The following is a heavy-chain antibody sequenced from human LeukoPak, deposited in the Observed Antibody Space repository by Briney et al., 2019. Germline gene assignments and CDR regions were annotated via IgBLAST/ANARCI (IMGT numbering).Heavy chain of an antibody. CDR2: ISSSGSTI. CDR1: GFTFSDYY. V-gene: IGHV3-11*01. CDR3: ARDRSRYCSGGSCPYFDY. Sequence: GESLRLSCAASGFTFSDYYMSWIRQAPGKGLEWVSYISSSGSTIYYADSVKGRFTISRDNAKNSLYLQMNSLRAEDTAVYYCARDRSRYCSGGSCPYFDYWGQGTLVTVSS. J-gene: IGHJ4*02. D-gene: IGHD2-15*01.